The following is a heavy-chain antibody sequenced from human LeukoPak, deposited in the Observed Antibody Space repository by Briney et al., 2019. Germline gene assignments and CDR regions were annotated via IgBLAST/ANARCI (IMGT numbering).Heavy chain of an antibody. Sequence: SVKVSCKASGGTFSSYAISWVRQAPGQGLEWMGGIIPIFGTANYAQKLQGRVTMTTDTSTSTAYMELRSLRSDDTAVYYCARGLRNSNFDYWGQGTLVTVSS. CDR2: IIPIFGTA. D-gene: IGHD3-16*01. CDR3: ARGLRNSNFDY. J-gene: IGHJ4*02. CDR1: GGTFSSYA. V-gene: IGHV1-69*05.